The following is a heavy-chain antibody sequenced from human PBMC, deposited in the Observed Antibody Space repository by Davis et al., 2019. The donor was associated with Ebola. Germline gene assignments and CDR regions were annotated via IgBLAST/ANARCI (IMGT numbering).Heavy chain of an antibody. D-gene: IGHD6-19*01. CDR2: IYPGDSDT. V-gene: IGHV5-51*01. J-gene: IGHJ3*02. CDR1: GYSFTSYW. CDR3: AKSRVAGTNDAFDI. Sequence: KVSCKGFGYSFTSYWIGWVRQMPGKGLGWMGIIYPGDSDTRYSPSFQGQVTISADKSISTAYLQWSSLKASDTAMYYCAKSRVAGTNDAFDIWGQGTMVTVSS.